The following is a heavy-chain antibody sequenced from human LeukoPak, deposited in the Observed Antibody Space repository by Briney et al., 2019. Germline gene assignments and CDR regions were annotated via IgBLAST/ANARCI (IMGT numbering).Heavy chain of an antibody. CDR3: TRDGSGFYYYYYMDV. V-gene: IGHV3-21*01. D-gene: IGHD6-25*01. CDR2: ISTVSTYT. Sequence: GGSLRLSCAASGFTFSDYSMNWVRQAPGKGLEWVASISTVSTYTFYAESLKGRISISRDNAKNSLTLQMSSLRADDTAVYYCTRDGSGFYYYYYMDVWGEGTTVTVSS. J-gene: IGHJ6*03. CDR1: GFTFSDYS.